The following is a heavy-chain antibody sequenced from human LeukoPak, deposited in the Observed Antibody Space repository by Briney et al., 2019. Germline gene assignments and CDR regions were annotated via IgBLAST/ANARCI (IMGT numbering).Heavy chain of an antibody. CDR2: IQSDGSQT. D-gene: IGHD2-15*01. CDR3: AKRYCKSATCRSDMDA. Sequence: GGSLRLSCAASGFFFSNYGMHWARQAPGKGLEWVALIQSDGSQTYSADSVKGRFTISRDNPRNTLYLQMDRLRPEDTAVYYCAKRYCKSATCRSDMDAWGQGTTVTVS. CDR1: GFFFSNYG. V-gene: IGHV3-30*02. J-gene: IGHJ6*02.